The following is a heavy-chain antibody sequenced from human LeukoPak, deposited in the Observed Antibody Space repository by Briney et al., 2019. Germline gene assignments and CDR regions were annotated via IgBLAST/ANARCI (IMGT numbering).Heavy chain of an antibody. CDR2: INPSGGST. J-gene: IGHJ4*02. CDR1: GYTFTSYY. Sequence: GASVKVSCKASGYTFTSYYMHWERQAPGQGLEWMGIINPSGGSTSYAQKFQGRVTMTRDTSTSTVYMELSSLRSEDTAVYYCAGNYYDILTPSLWGQGTLVTVSS. V-gene: IGHV1-46*01. D-gene: IGHD3-9*01. CDR3: AGNYYDILTPSL.